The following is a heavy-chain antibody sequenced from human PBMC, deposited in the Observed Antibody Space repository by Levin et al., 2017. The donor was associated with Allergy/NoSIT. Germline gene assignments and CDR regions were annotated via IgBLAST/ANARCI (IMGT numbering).Heavy chain of an antibody. J-gene: IGHJ4*02. CDR1: GFTVSSNY. Sequence: GGSLRLSCATSGFTVSSNYMSWVRQAPGKGLEWVSIIYSGDSTYYANSVKGRFTISRDNSKNTLYLQMNSLRAEDTAVYFCARHFNDYGDYGFDYWGQGTLVTVSS. CDR2: IYSGDST. V-gene: IGHV3-53*01. D-gene: IGHD4-17*01. CDR3: ARHFNDYGDYGFDY.